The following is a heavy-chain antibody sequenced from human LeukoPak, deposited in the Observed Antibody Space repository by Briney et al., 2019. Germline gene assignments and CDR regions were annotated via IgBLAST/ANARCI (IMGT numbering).Heavy chain of an antibody. CDR2: ITTDETT. V-gene: IGHV3-74*01. Sequence: PGGSLRLSCAASGFPFSVSWMHWFRQVPGKGLMWVSRITTDETTTYADSVRGRFSISRDNAKNTVYLQMNSLRVEDTAVYYCAKDWFATTDLWGQGILVTVSS. J-gene: IGHJ4*02. D-gene: IGHD1/OR15-1a*01. CDR3: AKDWFATTDL. CDR1: GFPFSVSW.